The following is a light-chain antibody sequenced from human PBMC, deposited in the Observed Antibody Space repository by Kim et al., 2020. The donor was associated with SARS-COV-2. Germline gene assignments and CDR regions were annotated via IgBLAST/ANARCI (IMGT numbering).Light chain of an antibody. V-gene: IGLV2-11*01. CDR1: SSDVGGYNY. CDR3: CSYAGSYTWV. CDR2: DVS. Sequence: QSALTQPRSVSGSPGQSVTISCTGTSSDVGGYNYVSWYQQHPGKAPKLMIYDVSKRPSGVPDRFSGSKSGNTASLTISGLQAEDEADYYCCSYAGSYTWVFGGWTQLTVL. J-gene: IGLJ2*01.